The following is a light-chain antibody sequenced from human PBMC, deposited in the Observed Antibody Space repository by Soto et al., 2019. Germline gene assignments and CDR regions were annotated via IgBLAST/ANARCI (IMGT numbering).Light chain of an antibody. V-gene: IGLV2-8*01. CDR2: EVS. Sequence: QSALTQPPSASGSPGQSVTISCTGTSSDVGGYNYVSWYQQHPGKAPKLMIYEVSKRPSGVPDRFSGSKSGNTASLTVSGLQAEDEADYYCSSYAGSNIGFGGGTKLPAL. J-gene: IGLJ2*01. CDR3: SSYAGSNIG. CDR1: SSDVGGYNY.